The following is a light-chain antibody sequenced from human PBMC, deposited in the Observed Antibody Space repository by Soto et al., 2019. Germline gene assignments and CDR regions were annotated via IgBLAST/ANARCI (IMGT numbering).Light chain of an antibody. CDR3: QQPYT. V-gene: IGKV3-11*01. CDR2: DAS. CDR1: QSVSSY. J-gene: IGKJ2*01. Sequence: EIVLTQSPATLSLSPGERATIACRASQSVSSYLAWYQQKPGQAPRLLIYDASNRATGIPARFSGSGSGTDFTLTISSLEPEDFAVYYCQQPYTFGQGTKLEIK.